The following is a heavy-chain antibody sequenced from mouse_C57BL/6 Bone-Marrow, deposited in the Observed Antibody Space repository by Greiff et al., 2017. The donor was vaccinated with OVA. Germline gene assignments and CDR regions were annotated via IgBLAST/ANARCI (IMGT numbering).Heavy chain of an antibody. J-gene: IGHJ1*03. D-gene: IGHD2-4*01. V-gene: IGHV1-61*01. Sequence: QVQLQQPGAELVRPGSSVKLSCKASGYTFTSYWMDWVKQRPGQGLEWIGNIYPSDSETHYNQKFKYKATLTVDKSSSKAYMQISSLTTEDSAVYYCARATMITTNFDDWGKGTTVTVSS. CDR2: IYPSDSET. CDR3: ARATMITTNFDD. CDR1: GYTFTSYW.